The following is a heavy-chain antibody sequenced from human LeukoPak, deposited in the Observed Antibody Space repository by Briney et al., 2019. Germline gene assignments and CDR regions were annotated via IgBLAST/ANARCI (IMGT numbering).Heavy chain of an antibody. J-gene: IGHJ3*02. D-gene: IGHD3-9*01. V-gene: IGHV4-38-2*02. CDR1: GYSISSGYY. CDR3: ARDGHYDILTGYYQIDAFDI. Sequence: PSETLSLTCTVSGYSISSGYYWGWIRQPPGKGLGWFGSIYHSGSTYYNPSLKSRVTISVDTSKNQFSLKLSSVTAADTAVYYCARDGHYDILTGYYQIDAFDIWGQGTMVTVSS. CDR2: IYHSGST.